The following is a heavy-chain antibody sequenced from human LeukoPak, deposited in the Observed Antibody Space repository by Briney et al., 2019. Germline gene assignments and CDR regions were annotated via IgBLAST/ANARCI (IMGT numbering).Heavy chain of an antibody. Sequence: SETLSLTCAVYGGSFSGYYWSWIRQPPGKGLEWIGEMNHSGSTNYNPSLKSRVTISGDTSKNHFSLKLSSVTATDTAVYYCARGGGNTYYDILVYWGQGTLVTVSS. V-gene: IGHV4-34*01. CDR3: ARGGGNTYYDILVY. CDR1: GGSFSGYY. CDR2: MNHSGST. D-gene: IGHD3-9*01. J-gene: IGHJ4*02.